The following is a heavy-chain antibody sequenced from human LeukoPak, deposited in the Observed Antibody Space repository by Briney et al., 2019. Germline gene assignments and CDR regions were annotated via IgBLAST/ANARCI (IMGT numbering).Heavy chain of an antibody. CDR1: GFTLSTYW. CDR2: VNQDGSEK. D-gene: IGHD2-21*02. CDR3: ASVVTASWFDP. Sequence: GGSLRLSCTASGFTLSTYWMSWVRQPPGKGLEWVANVNQDGSEKYYVDSVKGRFTISRDNAKNSLYLQMNSLRAEDTAVYYCASVVTASWFDPWGQGTLVTVSS. J-gene: IGHJ5*02. V-gene: IGHV3-7*02.